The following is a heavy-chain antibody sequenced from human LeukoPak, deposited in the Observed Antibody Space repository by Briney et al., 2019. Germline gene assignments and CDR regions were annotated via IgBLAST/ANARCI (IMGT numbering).Heavy chain of an antibody. Sequence: GGSLRLSCAASGFTFSSYSMNWVRRAPGKGLEWVSSISSSSSYIYYADLVKGRFTISRDNAKNSLYLQMNSLRAEDTAVYYCARSRYGSGSYYTFDYWGQGTLVTVSS. J-gene: IGHJ4*02. CDR2: ISSSSSYI. CDR1: GFTFSSYS. V-gene: IGHV3-21*01. CDR3: ARSRYGSGSYYTFDY. D-gene: IGHD3-10*01.